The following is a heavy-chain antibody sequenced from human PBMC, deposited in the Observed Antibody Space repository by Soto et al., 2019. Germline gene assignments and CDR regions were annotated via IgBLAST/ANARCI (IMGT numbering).Heavy chain of an antibody. J-gene: IGHJ6*02. Sequence: QVQLVQSGAEVKKPGASVKVSCKASGYTFTSYDINWVRQATGQGLEWMGWMNPNSGNTGYAQKVQGRVTMTRNTYISTAYMELGSLSSEDTAVYYCASNALRYFDWLLSPPYGRDVWGQGTTVTVSS. CDR2: MNPNSGNT. V-gene: IGHV1-8*01. D-gene: IGHD3-9*01. CDR3: ASNALRYFDWLLSPPYGRDV. CDR1: GYTFTSYD.